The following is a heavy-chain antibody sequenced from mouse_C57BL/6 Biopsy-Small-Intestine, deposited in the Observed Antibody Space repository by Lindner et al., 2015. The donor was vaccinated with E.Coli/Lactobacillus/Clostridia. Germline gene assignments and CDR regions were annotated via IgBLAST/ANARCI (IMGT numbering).Heavy chain of an antibody. CDR2: INPYNGDT. D-gene: IGHD1-1*01. J-gene: IGHJ4*01. V-gene: IGHV1-20*01. CDR3: ARYPYYGTAMDY. Sequence: VQLQESGPELVKPGDSVKISCKASGYSFTGYFMNWVMQSHGKSLEWIGRINPYNGDTFYNQKFKGKATLTVDKSSSTAYMQLSSLTYEDSAVYYCARYPYYGTAMDYWGQGTSVTVSS. CDR1: GYSFTGYF.